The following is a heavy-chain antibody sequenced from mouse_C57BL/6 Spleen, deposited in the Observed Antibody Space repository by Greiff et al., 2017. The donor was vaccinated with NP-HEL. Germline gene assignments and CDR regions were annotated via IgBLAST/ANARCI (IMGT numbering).Heavy chain of an antibody. CDR1: GYTFTSYT. Sequence: QVQLKESGAELARPGASVKMSCKASGYTFTSYTMHWVKQRPGQGLEWIGYINPSSGYTKYNQKFKDKATLTADKSSSTAYMQLSSLTSEDSAVYYCARDYYSNSDYWGQGTTLTVSS. D-gene: IGHD2-5*01. CDR2: INPSSGYT. CDR3: ARDYYSNSDY. V-gene: IGHV1-4*01. J-gene: IGHJ2*01.